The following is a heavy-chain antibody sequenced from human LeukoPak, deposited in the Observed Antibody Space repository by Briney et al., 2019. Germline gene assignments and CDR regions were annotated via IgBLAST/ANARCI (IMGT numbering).Heavy chain of an antibody. CDR3: AREGYSGYDMGYYFDY. Sequence: SETLSLTCTVSGGSISSSSYYWGWIRHPPGKGLEWIGSIYYSGRTYYNPSLKSRVTISVDTSKNQFSLKLSSVTAADTAVYSCAREGYSGYDMGYYFDYWGQGTLVTVSS. D-gene: IGHD5-12*01. V-gene: IGHV4-39*07. J-gene: IGHJ4*02. CDR1: GGSISSSSYY. CDR2: IYYSGRT.